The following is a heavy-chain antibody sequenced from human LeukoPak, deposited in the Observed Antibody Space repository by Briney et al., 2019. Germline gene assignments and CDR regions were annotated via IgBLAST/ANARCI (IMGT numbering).Heavy chain of an antibody. Sequence: AGGSLRLSCAASGFTFSSYGMHWVRQAPGKGLEWVSANSGSGGSTYYADSVKGRFTISRDNSKNTLYLQVNSLRAEDTAVYYCAKTRGGSYYMAAFDIWGQGTMVTVSS. CDR2: NSGSGGST. V-gene: IGHV3-23*01. CDR3: AKTRGGSYYMAAFDI. CDR1: GFTFSSYG. D-gene: IGHD1-26*01. J-gene: IGHJ3*02.